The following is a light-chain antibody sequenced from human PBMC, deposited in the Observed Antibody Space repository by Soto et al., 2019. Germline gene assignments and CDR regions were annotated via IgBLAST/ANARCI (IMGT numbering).Light chain of an antibody. CDR1: QSVSSY. Sequence: EVVLTQSPATLSLSPGERATLSCRASQSVSSYLAWYQQKPGQAPRLLIYDASNRATGIPARFSGSGSGTDFTLTISSLEREDFAVYYCQQRSNWPPLFTFGPGTKVDLK. CDR3: QQRSNWPPLFT. J-gene: IGKJ3*01. CDR2: DAS. V-gene: IGKV3-11*01.